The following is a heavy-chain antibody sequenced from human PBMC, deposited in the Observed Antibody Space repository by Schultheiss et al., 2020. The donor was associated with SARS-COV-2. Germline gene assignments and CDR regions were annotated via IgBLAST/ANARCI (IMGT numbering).Heavy chain of an antibody. D-gene: IGHD6-19*01. J-gene: IGHJ4*02. CDR3: ARGSAVAGTRDFDY. V-gene: IGHV4-34*01. Sequence: SETLSLTCTVSGGSISSYYWSWIRQPPGKGLEWIGEINHSGSTNYNPSLKSRVTISVDTSKNQFSLKLSSETAADTAVYYCARGSAVAGTRDFDYWGQGTLVTVSS. CDR2: INHSGST. CDR1: GGSISSYY.